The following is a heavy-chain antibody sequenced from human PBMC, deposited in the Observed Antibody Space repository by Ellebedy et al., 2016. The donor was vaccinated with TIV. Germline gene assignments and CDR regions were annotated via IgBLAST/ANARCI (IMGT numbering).Heavy chain of an antibody. V-gene: IGHV4-38-2*02. CDR3: ATQSPEGGSSIAY. D-gene: IGHD6-6*01. Sequence: SETLSLTXTVSGYSISSGYYWGWIRQPPGKGLEWIGSIYYSGSTYYNPSLKSRVTISVDTSKNQFSLKLSSVTAADTAVYYCATQSPEGGSSIAYWGQGTLVTVSS. CDR1: GYSISSGYY. J-gene: IGHJ4*02. CDR2: IYYSGST.